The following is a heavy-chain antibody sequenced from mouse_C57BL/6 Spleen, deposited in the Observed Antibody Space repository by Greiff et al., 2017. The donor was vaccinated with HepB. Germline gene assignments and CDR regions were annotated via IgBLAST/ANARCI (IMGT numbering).Heavy chain of an antibody. CDR2: INPGSGGT. CDR1: GYAFTNYL. J-gene: IGHJ4*01. V-gene: IGHV1-54*01. Sequence: QVHVKQSGAELVRPGTSVKVSCKASGYAFTNYLIEWVKQRPGQGLEWIGVINPGSGGTNYNEKFKGKATLTADKSSITAYMQLSSLTSEDSAVYFCARGLPYYAMDYWGQGTSVTVSS. D-gene: IGHD6-2*01. CDR3: ARGLPYYAMDY.